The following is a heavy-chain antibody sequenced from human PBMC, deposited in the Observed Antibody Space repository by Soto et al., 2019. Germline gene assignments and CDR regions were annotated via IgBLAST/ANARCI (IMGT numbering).Heavy chain of an antibody. CDR2: IIPVVDTV. V-gene: IGHV1-69*01. CDR3: ARGGSGYVCFNEF. CDR1: GGLFSSYA. D-gene: IGHD3-22*01. Sequence: QEQLVQSGAEVKKSGSSVKVSCKDTGGLFSSYAVSWVRQAPGQGLEWMGGIIPVVDTVYYAQKFQGSVTITADHSTNTAYMELSSLRSEDTAMYYCARGGSGYVCFNEFWAQGTLVTVSS. J-gene: IGHJ4*02.